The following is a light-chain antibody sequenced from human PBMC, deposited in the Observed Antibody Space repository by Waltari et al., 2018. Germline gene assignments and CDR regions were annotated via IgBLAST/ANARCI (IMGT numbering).Light chain of an antibody. CDR1: SSDVGSYNL. V-gene: IGLV2-23*02. J-gene: IGLJ1*01. Sequence: QSALTQPASVSGSPGQSITVSCTGPSSDVGSYNLVSWYQHHPPKAPKLMIYEVIKRPSGVSNRFSGSKSGNTASLTISGLQPEDEADYYCCSYAGANTYVFGSGTKVTVL. CDR3: CSYAGANTYV. CDR2: EVI.